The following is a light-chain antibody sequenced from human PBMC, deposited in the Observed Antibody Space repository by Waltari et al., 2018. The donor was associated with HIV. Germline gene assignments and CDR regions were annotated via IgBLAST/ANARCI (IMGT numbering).Light chain of an antibody. CDR3: CSYAGSSTSWV. Sequence: QSALTQPASVSGSPGQSITISCTGASSDVGSYNLFSWFQQHPGKAPKLLIYEVTKRPSGLSNRFSGSKSGNTASLTISGLQAEDEAEYFCCSYAGSSTSWVFGGGTKLTVL. V-gene: IGLV2-23*02. J-gene: IGLJ3*02. CDR1: SSDVGSYNL. CDR2: EVT.